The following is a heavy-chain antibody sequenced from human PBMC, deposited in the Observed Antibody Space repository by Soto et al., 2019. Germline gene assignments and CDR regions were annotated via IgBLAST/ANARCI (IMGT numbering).Heavy chain of an antibody. Sequence: QVQLQESGPGLVKASQTLSLTCNVSGGSVSSGDYYWSWIRQPPGKGLEWIGYISHSGSTYSNPSLKGRLAMLIDTSKNQFSLQLRSVTAADTAAYFCARDRVAVAVGDAWGPGTLVTVSS. CDR1: GGSVSSGDYY. V-gene: IGHV4-30-4*01. CDR3: ARDRVAVAVGDA. CDR2: ISHSGST. D-gene: IGHD2-15*01. J-gene: IGHJ5*02.